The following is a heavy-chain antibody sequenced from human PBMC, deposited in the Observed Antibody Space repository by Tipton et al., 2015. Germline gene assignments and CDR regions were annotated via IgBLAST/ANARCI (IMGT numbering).Heavy chain of an antibody. Sequence: QLVQSGAEVKKPGSSVKVSCKASGGTFGTYGISWVRQAPGQGLEWVGGISPVFDTTKYGQKFQGRVRITADESTTTAYMELSSLRSDDTAMYYCATDVEEGLDVWGQGTTVTVS. CDR2: ISPVFDTT. J-gene: IGHJ6*02. CDR1: GGTFGTYG. CDR3: ATDVEEGLDV. V-gene: IGHV1-69*01.